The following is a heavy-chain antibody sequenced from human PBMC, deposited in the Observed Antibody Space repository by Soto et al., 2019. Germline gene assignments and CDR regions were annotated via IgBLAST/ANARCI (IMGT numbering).Heavy chain of an antibody. D-gene: IGHD3-10*01. V-gene: IGHV3-23*01. CDR1: GFTCSSYA. Sequence: GGSLRLSCAASGFTCSSYAMSWVRQAPGKGLEWVSAISGSGGSTYYADSVKGRFTISRDNSKNTLYLQMNSLRAEDTAVYYCVKDEYGSGSYYNNWFDPWGQGTLVTVSS. CDR2: ISGSGGST. CDR3: VKDEYGSGSYYNNWFDP. J-gene: IGHJ5*02.